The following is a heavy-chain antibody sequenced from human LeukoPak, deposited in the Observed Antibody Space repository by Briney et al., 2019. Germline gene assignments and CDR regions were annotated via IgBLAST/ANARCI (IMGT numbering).Heavy chain of an antibody. CDR3: ARDRYDSSGIFDY. J-gene: IGHJ4*02. V-gene: IGHV3-48*03. D-gene: IGHD3-22*01. CDR1: GFTFSSYD. Sequence: GGSLRLSCAASGFTFSSYDMNWVRQAPGKGVVGVSYISSSGSTIYYADSVKGRFTISRDNAKNSLYLQLNSLRAEDTAVYYCARDRYDSSGIFDYWGQGTLVTVSS. CDR2: ISSSGSTI.